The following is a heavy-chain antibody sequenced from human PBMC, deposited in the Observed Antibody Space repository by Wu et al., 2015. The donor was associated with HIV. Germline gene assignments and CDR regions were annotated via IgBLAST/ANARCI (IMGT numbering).Heavy chain of an antibody. CDR2: IVVGSGNT. CDR3: AADRLAAAGTAPYYFDY. Sequence: QMQLVQSGPEVKKPGTSVKVSCKASGFTFTSSAMQWVRQARGQRLEWIGWIVVGSGNTNYAQKFQERVTITRDMSTSTAYMELSSLRSEDTAVYYCAADRLAAAGTAPYYFDYWGQGTLVTVSS. D-gene: IGHD6-13*01. J-gene: IGHJ4*02. CDR1: GFTFTSSA. V-gene: IGHV1-58*02.